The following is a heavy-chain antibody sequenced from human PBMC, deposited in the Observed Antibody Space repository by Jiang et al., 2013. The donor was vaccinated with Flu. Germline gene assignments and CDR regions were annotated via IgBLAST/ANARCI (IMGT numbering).Heavy chain of an antibody. V-gene: IGHV4-59*01. Sequence: LLKPSETLSLTCTVSGGSISSYYWSWIRQPPGKGLEWIGYIYYSGSTNYNPSLKSRVTISVDTSKNQFSLKLSSVTAADTAVYYCASFEGIMYGSSGFQPFAVDRGGTFDLWGRGTLVTVSS. J-gene: IGHJ2*01. CDR1: GGSISSYY. CDR3: ASFEGIMYGSSGFQPFAVDRGGTFDL. CDR2: IYYSGST. D-gene: IGHD3-22*01.